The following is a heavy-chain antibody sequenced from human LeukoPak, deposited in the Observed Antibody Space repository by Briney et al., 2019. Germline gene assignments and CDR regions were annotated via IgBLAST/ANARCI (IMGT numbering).Heavy chain of an antibody. CDR2: ISVYNGNT. Sequence: EASVKVSCKASGYTFTSYAMHWVRQAPGQRLEWMGWISVYNGNTNYAQKFQDRVSMTTDTSTSTAYMEVTSLRSDDTAVYFCARRVTTVTEGAFDIWGQGTMVTVSS. CDR3: ARRVTTVTEGAFDI. D-gene: IGHD4-17*01. J-gene: IGHJ3*02. V-gene: IGHV1-18*01. CDR1: GYTFTSYA.